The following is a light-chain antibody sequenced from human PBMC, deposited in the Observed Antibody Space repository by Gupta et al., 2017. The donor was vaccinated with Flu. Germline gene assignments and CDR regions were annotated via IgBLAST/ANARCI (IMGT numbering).Light chain of an antibody. Sequence: VVMTQSPLSLPGTRGQLASIPCRSSQSVVHSDGNTYLNWFQQRPGQSPTRLIYMVSNRDSGVPDRFSGSGSGTDFTLKISRVEAEDVGIYFCMQGTQWYSFGQGTKLEIK. J-gene: IGKJ2*03. CDR1: QSVVHSDGNTY. CDR3: MQGTQWYS. CDR2: MVS. V-gene: IGKV2-30*02.